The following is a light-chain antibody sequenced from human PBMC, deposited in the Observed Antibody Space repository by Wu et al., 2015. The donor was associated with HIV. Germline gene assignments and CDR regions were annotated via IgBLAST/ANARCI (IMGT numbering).Light chain of an antibody. CDR2: AAS. Sequence: VGDRVTITCRASXRISTYLNWYQQKPGKAPKLLIYAASTLPSGVPSRFSGSGSGTDFTLTISSLQPEDFASYFCQQTFNIPQTFGQGTKVEIK. V-gene: IGKV1-39*01. CDR1: XRISTY. CDR3: QQTFNIPQT. J-gene: IGKJ1*01.